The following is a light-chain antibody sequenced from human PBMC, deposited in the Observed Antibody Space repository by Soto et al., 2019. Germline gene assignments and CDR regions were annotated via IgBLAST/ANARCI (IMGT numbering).Light chain of an antibody. CDR3: CSYAGGTSVV. Sequence: QSALTQPASVSGSPGQSITISCTGSSSDVGKYNLVSWYQHHPGKAPKLMIYEDIERPSGVSNRFSGYKSGNTASLTISGLQTEDEADYYCCSYAGGTSVVFGGGTKLTVL. V-gene: IGLV2-23*01. CDR2: EDI. CDR1: SSDVGKYNL. J-gene: IGLJ2*01.